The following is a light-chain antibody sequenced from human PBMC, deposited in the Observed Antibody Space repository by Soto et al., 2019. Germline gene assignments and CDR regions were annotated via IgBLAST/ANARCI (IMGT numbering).Light chain of an antibody. CDR2: DAS. V-gene: IGKV1-33*01. Sequence: DIQMTQSPSSLSASVGDRVTITCQASQDISNYLNWYQQKPGKAPKLLIYDASNLETGVPSRFSGSGSGTDFTFTISSLQPEDIATYYCQQYDNLPLTFGGGTKGGYQT. CDR1: QDISNY. CDR3: QQYDNLPLT. J-gene: IGKJ4*01.